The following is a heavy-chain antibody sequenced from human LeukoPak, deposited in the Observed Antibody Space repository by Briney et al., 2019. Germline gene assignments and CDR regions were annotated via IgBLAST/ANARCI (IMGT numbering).Heavy chain of an antibody. Sequence: ASVKVSCKASGYTFTGYYMHWVRQAPGQGLEWMGRINPNSGGTNYAQKFQGRVTMTRDTSISTAYVELSRLRSDDTAVYYCARDVDNYGDYVWFDPWGQGTLVTVSS. CDR3: ARDVDNYGDYVWFDP. V-gene: IGHV1-2*06. D-gene: IGHD4-17*01. CDR2: INPNSGGT. J-gene: IGHJ5*02. CDR1: GYTFTGYY.